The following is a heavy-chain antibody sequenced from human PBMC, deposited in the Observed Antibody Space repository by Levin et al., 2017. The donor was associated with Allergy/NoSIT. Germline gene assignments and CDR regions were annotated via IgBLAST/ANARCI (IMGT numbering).Heavy chain of an antibody. Sequence: ASVKVSCAASGFTVSSNYMSWVRQAPGKGLEWVSLIYSTGNTYYADSVKGRFTISRDISKNTLYLQMNSLRAEDTAVYYCAGSHIAWFNPWGRGTLVTVSS. CDR2: IYSTGNT. D-gene: IGHD3-10*01. CDR1: GFTVSSNY. V-gene: IGHV3-53*01. CDR3: AGSHIAWFNP. J-gene: IGHJ5*02.